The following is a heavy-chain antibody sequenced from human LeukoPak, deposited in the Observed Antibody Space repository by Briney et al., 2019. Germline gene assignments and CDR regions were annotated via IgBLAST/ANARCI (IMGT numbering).Heavy chain of an antibody. CDR2: ISGSGGST. V-gene: IGHV3-23*01. CDR1: GFTFSSYA. D-gene: IGHD3-22*01. J-gene: IGHJ1*01. CDR3: AKESAPRHYYDSSGYYYGLNYFQH. Sequence: GGSLRLSCAASGFTFSSYAMSWVRQAPGKGLEWVSAISGSGGSTYYADSVKGRSTISRDNSKNTPYLQMNSLRAEDTAVYYCAKESAPRHYYDSSGYYYGLNYFQHWGQGTLVTVSS.